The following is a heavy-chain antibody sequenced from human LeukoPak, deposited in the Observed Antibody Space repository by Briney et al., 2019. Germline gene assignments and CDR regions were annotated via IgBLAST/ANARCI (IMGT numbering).Heavy chain of an antibody. V-gene: IGHV5-51*01. D-gene: IGHD3-10*01. CDR3: ARSSASYHFDMDV. J-gene: IGHJ6*04. Sequence: GESLKILCQGSGYTFTSHWIGWVRQMPGKGLEWMGIIDPSDSDTRYSPSFQGQVTISADNSVSTAYMFWGSLKASDTAKYYCARSSASYHFDMDVWGKGTTVIVSS. CDR1: GYTFTSHW. CDR2: IDPSDSDT.